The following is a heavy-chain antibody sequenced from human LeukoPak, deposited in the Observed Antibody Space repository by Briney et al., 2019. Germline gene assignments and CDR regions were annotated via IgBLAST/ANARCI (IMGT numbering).Heavy chain of an antibody. V-gene: IGHV3-48*03. Sequence: PGGSLRLSCAASGFTFSSYEMNWVRQAPGKGLEWVSYISSSGSTIYYADSVKGRFTISRDNAKNSLYLQMDSLRAEDTAVYYCARDTYCSGGSCYSGLGYWGQGTLVTVSS. CDR3: ARDTYCSGGSCYSGLGY. CDR2: ISSSGSTI. D-gene: IGHD2-15*01. J-gene: IGHJ4*02. CDR1: GFTFSSYE.